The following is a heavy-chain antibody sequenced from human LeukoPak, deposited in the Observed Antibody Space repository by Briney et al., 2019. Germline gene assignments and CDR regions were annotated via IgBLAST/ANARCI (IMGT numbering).Heavy chain of an antibody. J-gene: IGHJ3*02. CDR2: INSDGSST. CDR1: GFTFSSYW. CDR3: ARDHQWLVIGAFDI. D-gene: IGHD6-19*01. Sequence: GGSLRLSCAASGFTFSSYWMHWVRQAPGKGLVWVSRINSDGSSTSYADSVKGRFTISRDNAKNTLYLQMSSLRAEDTAVYYCARDHQWLVIGAFDIWGQGTMVTVSS. V-gene: IGHV3-74*01.